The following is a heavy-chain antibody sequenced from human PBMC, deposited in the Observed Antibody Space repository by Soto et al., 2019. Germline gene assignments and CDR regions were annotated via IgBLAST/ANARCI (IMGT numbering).Heavy chain of an antibody. CDR3: VRVGVGIGKPVDS. CDR2: IHYSGRT. D-gene: IGHD3-10*01. Sequence: SETLSLTCSVSNGSISGFYWTWIRQPPGKILEWIGYIHYSGRTDYNPSLTSRATMSVDTSKNQFSLNLKSITAADTAVYFCVRVGVGIGKPVDSWGRGTLVTVS. V-gene: IGHV4-59*12. CDR1: NGSISGFY. J-gene: IGHJ4*02.